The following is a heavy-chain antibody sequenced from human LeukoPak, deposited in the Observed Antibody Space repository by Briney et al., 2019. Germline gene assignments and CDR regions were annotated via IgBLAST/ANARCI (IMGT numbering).Heavy chain of an antibody. CDR2: INSDGSST. V-gene: IGHV3-74*01. CDR3: ARSVGATLFDY. D-gene: IGHD1-26*01. CDR1: GFTFSSYW. Sequence: GGSLRLSCAASGFTFSSYWMHWVRQAPGKGLVWVSRINSDGSSTSYADSVKGRFTISRDNAKNTLYLQVNSLRAEDTAVYYCARSVGATLFDYWGQGTLVTVSS. J-gene: IGHJ4*02.